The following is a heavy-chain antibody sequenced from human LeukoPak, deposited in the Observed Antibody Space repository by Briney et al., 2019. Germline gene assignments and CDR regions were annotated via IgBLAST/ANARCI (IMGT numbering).Heavy chain of an antibody. D-gene: IGHD2-15*01. J-gene: IGHJ5*02. Sequence: GGSLRLSCAASGFTLRSYWMSWVRPAPGKGLEWVANMKLDGSEEYYVDSVKGRFTISSDNAKNSLYLQMNSLRVDDTAVYYCARWARYCSSGSCYSWFDPWGQGTLVTVSS. CDR2: MKLDGSEE. CDR3: ARWARYCSSGSCYSWFDP. V-gene: IGHV3-7*01. CDR1: GFTLRSYW.